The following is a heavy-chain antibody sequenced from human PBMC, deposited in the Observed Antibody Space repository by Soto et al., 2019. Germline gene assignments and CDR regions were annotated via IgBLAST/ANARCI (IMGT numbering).Heavy chain of an antibody. V-gene: IGHV4-39*01. Sequence: QLQLQESGPGLVKPSETLSLTCTVSGGSISSRSYYWGWIRQPPGKGLEWIGSIYYSGSTYYNPSLKSRVSISEDTSKNEISLKLSSVTAADTAVYYCARLGVGDIAAADVYWGQGTLVTVSS. CDR2: IYYSGST. CDR3: ARLGVGDIAAADVY. D-gene: IGHD6-13*01. CDR1: GGSISSRSYY. J-gene: IGHJ4*02.